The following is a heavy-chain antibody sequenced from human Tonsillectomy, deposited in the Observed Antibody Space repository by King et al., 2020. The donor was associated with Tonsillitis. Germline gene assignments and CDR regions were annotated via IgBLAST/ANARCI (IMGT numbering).Heavy chain of an antibody. Sequence: TLKESGPALVKPTQTLTLTCTVSGFSLSTSGMRVSWIRQPPGKALEWLARIDWDDDKFYSTSLKTRLTISKDTSKDQVVLRMTNVDPVDTATYYCARSYLGYCTNGVCLDPFDYWGQGTLVTVSS. V-gene: IGHV2-70*04. CDR3: ARSYLGYCTNGVCLDPFDY. CDR2: IDWDDDK. CDR1: GFSLSTSGMR. J-gene: IGHJ4*02. D-gene: IGHD2-8*01.